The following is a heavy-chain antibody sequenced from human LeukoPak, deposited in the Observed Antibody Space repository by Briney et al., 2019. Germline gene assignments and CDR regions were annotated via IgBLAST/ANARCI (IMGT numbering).Heavy chain of an antibody. CDR1: GYAFTYRY. V-gene: IGHV1-45*02. J-gene: IGHJ4*02. CDR3: AIQEYCSGGSCYFVFDY. CDR2: ITPFNGST. Sequence: GSSVKVSCKASGYAFTYRYLHWVRQAPGQALEWMGWITPFNGSTNYAQKFQDRVTITRDRSMSTAYMELSSLRSEDTAMYYCAIQEYCSGGSCYFVFDYWGQGTLVTVSS. D-gene: IGHD2-15*01.